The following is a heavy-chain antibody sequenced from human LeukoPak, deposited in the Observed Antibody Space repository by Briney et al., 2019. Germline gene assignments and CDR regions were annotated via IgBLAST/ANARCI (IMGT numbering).Heavy chain of an antibody. CDR1: GFTFSSYS. V-gene: IGHV3-23*01. CDR2: ISGSGGST. Sequence: GGSLRLSCAASGFTFSSYSMNWVRQAPGKGIEWVTGISGSGGSTYYADSVKGRVTISRDNSKNTLYLQMNSLRAEDTAVYYCAKDLSSSWNYFDYWGQGTLVTVSS. J-gene: IGHJ4*02. CDR3: AKDLSSSWNYFDY. D-gene: IGHD6-13*01.